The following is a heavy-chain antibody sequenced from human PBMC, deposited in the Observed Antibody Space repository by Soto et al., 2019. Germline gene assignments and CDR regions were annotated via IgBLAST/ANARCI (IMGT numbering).Heavy chain of an antibody. CDR3: ARGRYYGSGSYAWFEP. Sequence: QVQLVESGGGLVKPGGSLRLSCAASGFTFSDYYMSWIRQAPGKGLEWVSYISSSSSYTNYADSVKGRFTISRDNAKNSLYLQMYSLRAEDTAVYYCARGRYYGSGSYAWFEPWGQGTLVTVSS. D-gene: IGHD3-10*01. J-gene: IGHJ5*02. CDR2: ISSSSSYT. CDR1: GFTFSDYY. V-gene: IGHV3-11*06.